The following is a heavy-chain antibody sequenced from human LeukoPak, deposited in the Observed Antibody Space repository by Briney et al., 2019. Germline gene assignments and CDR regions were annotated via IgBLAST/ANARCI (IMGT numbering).Heavy chain of an antibody. CDR2: IYTTGMT. D-gene: IGHD3-16*02. V-gene: IGHV4-4*07. J-gene: IGHJ4*02. Sequence: PSETLSLTCSVSGGSINSYWWSWIRQPAGKGLEFIGRIYTTGMTSYNPSLKSRVSMSVDTSKNKFSLELRSVTAADTAVYFCARAGYTISSYRFDYWGQGALVTVSS. CDR1: GGSINSYW. CDR3: ARAGYTISSYRFDY.